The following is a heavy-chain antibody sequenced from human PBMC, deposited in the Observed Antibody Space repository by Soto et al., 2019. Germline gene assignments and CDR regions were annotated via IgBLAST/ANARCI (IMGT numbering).Heavy chain of an antibody. D-gene: IGHD2-2*01. J-gene: IGHJ4*02. Sequence: PSETLSLTCTVSGGSISSSSYYWGWIRQPPGKGLEWIGSIYYSGSTYYNPSLKSRVTISVDTSKNQFSLKLSSVTAADTAVYYCARLPIVVVPAASPTVDYWGQGTRVTVS. V-gene: IGHV4-39*01. CDR3: ARLPIVVVPAASPTVDY. CDR2: IYYSGST. CDR1: GGSISSSSYY.